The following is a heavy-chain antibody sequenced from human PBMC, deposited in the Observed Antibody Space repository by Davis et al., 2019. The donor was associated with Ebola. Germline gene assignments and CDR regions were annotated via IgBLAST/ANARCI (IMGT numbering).Heavy chain of an antibody. CDR1: GFTFSSYA. Sequence: PGGSLRLSCAASGFTFSSYAMSWVRQAPGKGLEWVSAISGSGGSTYYADSVKGRFTISRDNAKNSLYLQMNSLRAEDTAVYYCARVRGTGVWGLDYWGQGTLVTVSS. J-gene: IGHJ4*02. D-gene: IGHD3/OR15-3a*01. CDR2: ISGSGGST. CDR3: ARVRGTGVWGLDY. V-gene: IGHV3-23*01.